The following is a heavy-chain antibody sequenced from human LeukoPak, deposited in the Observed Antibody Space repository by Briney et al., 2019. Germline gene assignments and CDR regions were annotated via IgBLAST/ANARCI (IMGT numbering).Heavy chain of an antibody. J-gene: IGHJ4*02. V-gene: IGHV3-74*01. CDR1: GFTFSNYW. CDR2: IKSDGSST. CDR3: TRGLYGSPGDN. Sequence: QPGGSLRLSCTASGFTFSNYWMHWVRQSPGKGLVWVSRIKSDGSSTSYADSVKGRFTISRDNAKNTLFLQMNSLRGEDTAVYFCTRGLYGSPGDNWGQGTLVTVSS. D-gene: IGHD1-26*01.